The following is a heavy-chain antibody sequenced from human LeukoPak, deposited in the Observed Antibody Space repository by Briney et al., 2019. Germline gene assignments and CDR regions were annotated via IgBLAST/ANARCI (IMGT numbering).Heavy chain of an antibody. V-gene: IGHV1-69*05. Sequence: SLKVSCKASGGTFSSYAISWVRQAPGQGLEWMGGIIPIFGTANYAQKFQGRVTITTDESTSTAYMELSSLRSEDTAVYYCARDSGSYYRHFDYWGQGTLVTVSS. CDR1: GGTFSSYA. CDR2: IIPIFGTA. CDR3: ARDSGSYYRHFDY. D-gene: IGHD3-10*01. J-gene: IGHJ4*02.